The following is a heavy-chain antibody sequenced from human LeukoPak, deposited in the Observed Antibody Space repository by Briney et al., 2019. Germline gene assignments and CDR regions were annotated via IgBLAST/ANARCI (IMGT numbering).Heavy chain of an antibody. CDR1: GGTFSSYA. CDR3: ANLTPEGGGEFLDGFDY. V-gene: IGHV1-69*13. Sequence: SVKVSCTASGGTFSSYAINWVRQAPGQGLEWMGGIIPIFGTANYAQKFQGRVTITADESTSTAYMELSSLRSEDTAVYYCANLTPEGGGEFLDGFDYWGRGPRVPVSS. J-gene: IGHJ4*02. CDR2: IIPIFGTA. D-gene: IGHD3/OR15-3a*01.